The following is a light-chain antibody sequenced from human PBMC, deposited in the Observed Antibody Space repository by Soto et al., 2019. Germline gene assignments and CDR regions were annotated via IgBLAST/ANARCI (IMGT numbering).Light chain of an antibody. CDR2: DDD. CDR1: SSNIGNNY. J-gene: IGLJ2*01. V-gene: IGLV1-51*01. Sequence: QSALKQPPSVSAAPGQKVTISCSGSSSNIGNNYVSWYQQLPGAAPRLLIYDDDERPSGIPDRFSGSKSGTSATLAITGLQTGDEADYYCGTWDSSLSAGQIGEGTQLTVL. CDR3: GTWDSSLSAGQ.